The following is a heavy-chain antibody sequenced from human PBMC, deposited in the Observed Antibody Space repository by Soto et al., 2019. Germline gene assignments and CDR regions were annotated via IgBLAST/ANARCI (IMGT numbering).Heavy chain of an antibody. J-gene: IGHJ1*01. V-gene: IGHV3-9*01. CDR3: ASSEDWGTTRWGYFQN. Sequence: GGSLRLSCAASGFTFDDHAMHWVRQAPGKGLEWVSGISWNSGTIGYADSVKGRFTVSRDNAKKSLYLQMNSLRPEDTAFYYCASSEDWGTTRWGYFQNWGQGTLVTVSS. CDR2: ISWNSGTI. D-gene: IGHD2-2*01. CDR1: GFTFDDHA.